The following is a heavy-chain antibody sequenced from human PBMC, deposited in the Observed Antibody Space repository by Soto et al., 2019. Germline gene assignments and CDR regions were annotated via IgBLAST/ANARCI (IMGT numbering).Heavy chain of an antibody. D-gene: IGHD3-9*01. CDR1: GYTFTSDG. CDR3: AGDISRAEHYYCYGMDV. Sequence: QVQLEQSGAEVKKPRASVKVSCKASGYTFTSDGISWVRQAPGQGLEWMGWISAYNGNTNYAQKLQGIVTMTTDTSTSTAYMDLRRLRSDDTAVYFCAGDISRAEHYYCYGMDVWGQGTTVTVSS. CDR2: ISAYNGNT. V-gene: IGHV1-18*01. J-gene: IGHJ6*02.